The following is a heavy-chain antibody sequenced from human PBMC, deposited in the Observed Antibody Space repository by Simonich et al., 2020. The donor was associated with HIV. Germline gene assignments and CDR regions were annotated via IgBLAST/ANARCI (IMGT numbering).Heavy chain of an antibody. CDR1: VRPFTAYY. J-gene: IGHJ4*02. CDR2: INHSEYT. CDR3: ARIPRTIGPAAGTVYYFDY. V-gene: IGHV4-34*01. Sequence: QVQLQQWGAGLLKPSETLSLTCAVYVRPFTAYYWTLIRQPPGKGLEWIGDINHSEYTNYNPAPKSRLTISIDTAKNQFSLKLTSVTAADTAVYYCARIPRTIGPAAGTVYYFDYWGQGTLVTVSS. D-gene: IGHD6-13*01.